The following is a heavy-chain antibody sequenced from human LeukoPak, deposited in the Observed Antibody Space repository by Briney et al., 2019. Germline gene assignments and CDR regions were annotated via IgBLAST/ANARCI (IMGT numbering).Heavy chain of an antibody. CDR1: GFTFSSYS. D-gene: IGHD3-9*01. CDR2: IRYDGSNK. CDR3: ANTVGYFDWLLPYYFDY. J-gene: IGHJ4*02. V-gene: IGHV3-30*02. Sequence: GSLRLSCAASGFTFSSYSMNWVRQAPGKGLEWVAFIRYDGSNKYYADSVKGRFTISRDNSKNTLYLQMNSLGAEDTAVYYCANTVGYFDWLLPYYFDYWGQGTLVTVSS.